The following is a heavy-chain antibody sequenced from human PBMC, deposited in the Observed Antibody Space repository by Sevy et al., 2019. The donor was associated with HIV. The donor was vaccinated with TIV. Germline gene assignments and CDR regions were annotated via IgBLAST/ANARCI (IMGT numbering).Heavy chain of an antibody. D-gene: IGHD3-16*02. CDR1: GGTFSSYA. J-gene: IGHJ6*02. V-gene: IGHV1-69*13. Sequence: ASVKVSCKASGGTFSSYAISWVRQAPGQGLEWMGGIIPIFGTANYAQKFQGRVTITADESTSTAYMELSSLRSEDTAVYYCARDIDKRGAMITFGGVIAPEDYYYYGMDVWGQGTTVTVSS. CDR3: ARDIDKRGAMITFGGVIAPEDYYYYGMDV. CDR2: IIPIFGTA.